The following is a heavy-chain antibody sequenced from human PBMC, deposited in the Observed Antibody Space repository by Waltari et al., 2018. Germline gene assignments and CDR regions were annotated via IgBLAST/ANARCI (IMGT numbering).Heavy chain of an antibody. D-gene: IGHD6-13*01. V-gene: IGHV4-39*07. J-gene: IGHJ4*02. CDR3: ARSGYSRPHCYFDY. CDR2: IYYSGST. CDR1: GGSISSSSYY. Sequence: QLQLQESGPGLVKPSETLSLTCTVSGGSISSSSYYWGWIRQPPGKGLEWIGRIYYSGSTYYNPSLKSRVTISVDTSKNQFSLKLSSVTAADTAVYYCARSGYSRPHCYFDYWGQGTLVTVSS.